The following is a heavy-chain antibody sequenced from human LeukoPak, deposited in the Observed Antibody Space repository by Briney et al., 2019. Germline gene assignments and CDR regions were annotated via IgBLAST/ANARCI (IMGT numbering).Heavy chain of an antibody. D-gene: IGHD2-15*01. J-gene: IGHJ4*02. CDR3: GSQCSGGSCPEY. CDR1: GFTFSSYW. V-gene: IGHV3-7*01. Sequence: GGPLRLSCAGSGFTFSSYWITWVRQAPGKGLEWVGNIGQDGRVKNYVDSVKGRFTISRDNAKKTVYLQMNSLRGEDTAVYFCGSQCSGGSCPEYWGQGTLVSISS. CDR2: IGQDGRVK.